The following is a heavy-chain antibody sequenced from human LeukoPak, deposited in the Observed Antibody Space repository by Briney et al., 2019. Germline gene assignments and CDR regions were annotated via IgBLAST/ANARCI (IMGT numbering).Heavy chain of an antibody. J-gene: IGHJ4*02. D-gene: IGHD4-17*01. Sequence: SQTLSLTCTVSGGSISSGDYYWSWIRQPPGKGLEWIGYIYYSGSTYYNPSLKSRVTISVDTSKNKFSLKLSSVTAADTAVYYCASYYGDYIGYYFDYWGQGTLVTVSS. CDR1: GGSISSGDYY. CDR3: ASYYGDYIGYYFDY. CDR2: IYYSGST. V-gene: IGHV4-30-4*01.